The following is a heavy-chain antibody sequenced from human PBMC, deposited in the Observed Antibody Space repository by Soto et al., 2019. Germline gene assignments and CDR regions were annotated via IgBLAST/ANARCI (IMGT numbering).Heavy chain of an antibody. CDR1: GFTFSSYA. D-gene: IGHD6-13*01. CDR2: ISGSGGST. CDR3: AKRTYARSSSWYAAGPYYYYMDV. J-gene: IGHJ6*03. Sequence: GGSLRLSCAASGFTFSSYAMSWVRQAPGKGLEWVSAISGSGGSTYYADSVKGRFTISRDNSKNTLYLQMKSLRAEDTAVYYCAKRTYARSSSWYAAGPYYYYMDVWGKGTTVTVSS. V-gene: IGHV3-23*01.